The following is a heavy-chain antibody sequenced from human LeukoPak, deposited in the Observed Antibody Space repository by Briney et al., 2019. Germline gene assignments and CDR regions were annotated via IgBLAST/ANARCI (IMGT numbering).Heavy chain of an antibody. CDR3: AREVRGSGPYYFDY. CDR1: GGPISSGSYY. V-gene: IGHV4-61*02. J-gene: IGHJ4*02. CDR2: IYTSGST. D-gene: IGHD3-10*01. Sequence: PSQTLSLTCTVSGGPISSGSYYWSWIRQPAGKGLEWIGRIYTSGSTNYNPSLKSRVTISVDTSKNQFSLKLSSVTAADTAVYYCAREVRGSGPYYFDYWGQGTLVTVSS.